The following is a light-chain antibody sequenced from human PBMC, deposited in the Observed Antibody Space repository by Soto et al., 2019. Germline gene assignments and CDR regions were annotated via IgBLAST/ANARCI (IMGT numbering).Light chain of an antibody. Sequence: EIVLTQSPGTLSLSPGERATLSCRASQSVSSSYLAWYQQKPGQAPRLLIYGASSRATGIPDRFSGSGSGTDITLTICRLEPEDFAVYYCQQYGSSHRTFGQGTKVEIK. V-gene: IGKV3-20*01. J-gene: IGKJ1*01. CDR2: GAS. CDR1: QSVSSSY. CDR3: QQYGSSHRT.